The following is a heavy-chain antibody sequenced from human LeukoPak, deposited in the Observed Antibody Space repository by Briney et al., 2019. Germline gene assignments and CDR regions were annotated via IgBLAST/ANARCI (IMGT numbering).Heavy chain of an antibody. CDR2: IYYSGST. V-gene: IGHV4-59*12. Sequence: SETLSLTCTVSGGSISSYYWSWIRQPPGKGLEWIGYIYYSGSTNYNPSLKSRVTISVDTSKNQFSLKLSSVTAADTAVYYCARGDIVATFFDYWGQGTLATVSS. CDR1: GGSISSYY. CDR3: ARGDIVATFFDY. J-gene: IGHJ4*02. D-gene: IGHD5-12*01.